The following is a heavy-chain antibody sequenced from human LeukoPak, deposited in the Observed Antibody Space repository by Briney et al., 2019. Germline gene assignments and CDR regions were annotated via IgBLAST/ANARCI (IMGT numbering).Heavy chain of an antibody. Sequence: MASETLSLTCTVSGGSISSGSYYWSWIRQPAGKGLEWIGRIYTSGSTNYNPSLKSRVTISVDTSKNQFSLKLSSVTAADTAVYYCARFTMVRGVYPLMDVWGKGTTVTISS. CDR1: GGSISSGSYY. CDR3: ARFTMVRGVYPLMDV. CDR2: IYTSGST. V-gene: IGHV4-61*02. J-gene: IGHJ6*04. D-gene: IGHD3-10*01.